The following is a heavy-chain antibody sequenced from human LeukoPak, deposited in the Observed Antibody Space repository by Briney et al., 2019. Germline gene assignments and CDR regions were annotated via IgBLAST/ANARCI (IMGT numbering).Heavy chain of an antibody. V-gene: IGHV4-34*01. Sequence: SETLSLTCAVYGGSFSGYYWSWIRQPPGKGLDWIGEINHSGGTNYNPSLKSRVTISVDTSKNQFSLKLSSVTAADTAVYYCARGRGGYSGYPAYYYYYMDVWGKGTTVTVSS. CDR3: ARGRGGYSGYPAYYYYYMDV. D-gene: IGHD5-12*01. CDR2: INHSGGT. CDR1: GGSFSGYY. J-gene: IGHJ6*03.